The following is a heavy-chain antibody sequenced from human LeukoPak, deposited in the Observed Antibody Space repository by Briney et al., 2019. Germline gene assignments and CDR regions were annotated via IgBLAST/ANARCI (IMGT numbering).Heavy chain of an antibody. CDR2: TYPDGNT. CDR3: AREGRARNIRLSIDY. D-gene: IGHD2/OR15-2a*01. V-gene: IGHV3-66*01. J-gene: IGHJ4*02. Sequence: GGSLRLSCAASGFTFSSYWMSWVRQAPGKGLEWVSVTYPDGNTHYADSVKGTFAISRDNSKNTLYLQVNTVRAEDTAMYYCAREGRARNIRLSIDYWGLGTLVTVSS. CDR1: GFTFSSYW.